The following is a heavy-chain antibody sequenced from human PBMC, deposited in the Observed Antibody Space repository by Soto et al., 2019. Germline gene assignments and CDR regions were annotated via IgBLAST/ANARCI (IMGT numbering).Heavy chain of an antibody. D-gene: IGHD3-9*01. Sequence: QVQLVQSGAEVKKPGASVKVSCKASGYTFTSYYMHWVRQAPGQGLEWMGIINPSGGSTSYAQKFQGRVTMTRDTSTSTVYMELSSLRSEDTAVYYCARELSNYDILTGNFDYWGQGTLVTVSS. CDR2: INPSGGST. J-gene: IGHJ4*02. CDR3: ARELSNYDILTGNFDY. CDR1: GYTFTSYY. V-gene: IGHV1-46*03.